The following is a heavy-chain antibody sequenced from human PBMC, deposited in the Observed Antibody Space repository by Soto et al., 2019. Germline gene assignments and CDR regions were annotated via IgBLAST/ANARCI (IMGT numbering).Heavy chain of an antibody. J-gene: IGHJ4*02. Sequence: SETLSLTCTVSGGSISSSGYYWGWIRQPPGKGLEWIGSIYYSGTTYYNPSLKSRVTISVDTSKNQFSLNLSSVTAADTAVYYCARHRGYYDILTGYYTELNFDYWGQGTLVTVSS. V-gene: IGHV4-39*01. D-gene: IGHD3-9*01. CDR1: GGSISSSGYY. CDR2: IYYSGTT. CDR3: ARHRGYYDILTGYYTELNFDY.